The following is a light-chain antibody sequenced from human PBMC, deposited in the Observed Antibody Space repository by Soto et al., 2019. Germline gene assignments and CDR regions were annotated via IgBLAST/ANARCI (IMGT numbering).Light chain of an antibody. J-gene: IGLJ1*01. Sequence: QSVLTQPASVSGSPGQSITISCTGTSSDVGSYNLVSWYQQHPGKAPKLMIYEVSKRPSGVSNRFSGSKSGNTASLTISGLQAEDEADYYCCSYAGSRSLFGTGTKVTGL. V-gene: IGLV2-23*02. CDR1: SSDVGSYNL. CDR3: CSYAGSRSL. CDR2: EVS.